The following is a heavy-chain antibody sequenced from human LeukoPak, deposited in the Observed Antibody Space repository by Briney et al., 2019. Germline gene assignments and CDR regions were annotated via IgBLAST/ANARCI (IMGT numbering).Heavy chain of an antibody. CDR2: IIPIFGTA. CDR1: GGTFSSYA. Sequence: SVKVSCKASGGTFSSYAISWVRQAPGQGLEWMGGIIPIFGTANYAQKFQGRVTITADESTSTAYMELSSLRSEDTAVYYCATERDSRDGMDVWGQGTTVTVSS. D-gene: IGHD6-13*01. J-gene: IGHJ6*02. V-gene: IGHV1-69*13. CDR3: ATERDSRDGMDV.